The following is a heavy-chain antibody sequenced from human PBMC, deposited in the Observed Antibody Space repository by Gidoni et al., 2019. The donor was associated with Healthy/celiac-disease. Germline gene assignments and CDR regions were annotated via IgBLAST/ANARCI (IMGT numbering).Heavy chain of an antibody. Sequence: EVQLVESGGGLVQPGRSLRLSCAASGFTFDDYTLHWVRQAPGKGLEWVAGVSWNSGNIGYADSVRGRFTISRDNAKNSLYLQMNSLRTEDTALYYCAKERSPIIGYYYGMDVWGQGTTVTVSS. CDR3: AKERSPIIGYYYGMDV. D-gene: IGHD3-9*01. CDR2: VSWNSGNI. V-gene: IGHV3-9*01. J-gene: IGHJ6*02. CDR1: GFTFDDYT.